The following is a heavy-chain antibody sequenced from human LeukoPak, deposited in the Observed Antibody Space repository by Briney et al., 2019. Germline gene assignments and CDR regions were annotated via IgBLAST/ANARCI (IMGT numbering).Heavy chain of an antibody. Sequence: GGSLRLSCAASGFTFSSYGMSWVRQAPGKGLEWVSAISGSGGSTYYADSVKGRFTISRDKSKNTLYLQMNSLRAEDTAVYYCAKDGGYYSYDYWGQGTLVTVSS. V-gene: IGHV3-23*01. CDR2: ISGSGGST. CDR3: AKDGGYYSYDY. J-gene: IGHJ4*02. CDR1: GFTFSSYG. D-gene: IGHD3-16*01.